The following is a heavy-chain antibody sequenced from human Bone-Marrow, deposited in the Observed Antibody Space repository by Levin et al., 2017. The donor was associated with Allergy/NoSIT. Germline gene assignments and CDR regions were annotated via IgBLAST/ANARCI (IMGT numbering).Heavy chain of an antibody. D-gene: IGHD2-15*01. V-gene: IGHV1-69*13. CDR1: GGTFSTNA. CDR3: ARDKDCDGGSCLGH. CDR2: IIPFLGTT. J-gene: IGHJ4*02. Sequence: GASVKVSCKTSGGTFSTNAISWVRQAPGQGLEWMGGIIPFLGTTNYAQKFQGRVTITADESTSTAYMELSSLRFEDTAVYFCARDKDCDGGSCLGHWGQGTLVTVSS.